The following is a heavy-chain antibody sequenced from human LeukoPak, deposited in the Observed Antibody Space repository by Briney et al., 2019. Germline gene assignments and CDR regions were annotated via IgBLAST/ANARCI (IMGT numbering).Heavy chain of an antibody. CDR1: GDRFTSYW. V-gene: IGHV5-51*01. CDR2: IHPADSAT. CDR3: GRRGYSGCGLLDD. Sequence: GESLKISCKASGDRFTSYWIGWVRQMPGKGLEWMGIIHPADSATLYSPSLQGQVTISADNSISTVYLQWSSLKASDTAMYYCGRRGYSGCGLLDDWGQGTLVTVSS. D-gene: IGHD5-12*01. J-gene: IGHJ1*01.